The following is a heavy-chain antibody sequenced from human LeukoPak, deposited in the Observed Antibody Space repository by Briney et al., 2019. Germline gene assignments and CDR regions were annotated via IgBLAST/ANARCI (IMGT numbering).Heavy chain of an antibody. D-gene: IGHD6-19*01. V-gene: IGHV1-18*01. Sequence: ASVKVSCKASGYTFTSYGISWVRQAPGQGLEWMGWISAYNGNTNYAQKLQGRVTMTTDTSTSTAYMELRSLRSDDTAVYYCAGDFPPDIAVAGTCWFDPWGQGTLVTVSS. CDR3: AGDFPPDIAVAGTCWFDP. CDR2: ISAYNGNT. J-gene: IGHJ5*02. CDR1: GYTFTSYG.